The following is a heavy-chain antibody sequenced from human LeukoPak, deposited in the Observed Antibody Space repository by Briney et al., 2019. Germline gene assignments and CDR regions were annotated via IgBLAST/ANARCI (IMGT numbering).Heavy chain of an antibody. D-gene: IGHD6-19*01. J-gene: IGHJ4*02. CDR2: IYYSGST. CDR1: GGSISSYY. CDR3: ARGGFSSGWPRDY. V-gene: IGHV4-59*01. Sequence: SETLSLTCTVSGGSISSYYWSWIRQPPGKGLEWIGYIYYSGSTNYNPSLKSRVTISVDTSKNQFSLKLSSVTAADTAVYYCARGGFSSGWPRDYWGQGTLVTVS.